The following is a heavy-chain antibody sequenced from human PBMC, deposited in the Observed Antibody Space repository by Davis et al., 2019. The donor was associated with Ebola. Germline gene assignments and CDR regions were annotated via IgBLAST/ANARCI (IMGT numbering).Heavy chain of an antibody. V-gene: IGHV3-30*18. CDR3: AKDPWWGWTASGYFDY. CDR2: ISYDGSNK. Sequence: GGSLRLSCAASGFTFSSYGMHWVRQAPGKGLEWVAVISYDGSNKYYADSVKGRFTISRDNSKNTLYLQMNSLRAEDTAVYYCAKDPWWGWTASGYFDYWGQGTLVTVSS. D-gene: IGHD2-15*01. J-gene: IGHJ4*02. CDR1: GFTFSSYG.